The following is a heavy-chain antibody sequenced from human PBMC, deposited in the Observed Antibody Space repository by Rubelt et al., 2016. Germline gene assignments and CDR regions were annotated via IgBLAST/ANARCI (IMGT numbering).Heavy chain of an antibody. CDR1: VGTFSSYA. D-gene: IGHD5-24*01. CDR2: IIPIFGTA. Sequence: QVQLVQSGAEVKKPGSSVKVSCKASVGTFSSYAISWVRQAPGQGLDWMGGIIPIFGTANYAQKFQGRVKITAEESTSTAYMELRRLRSEETAVYYCARTKTVEMDTIPLAYWGQGTLVTVSS. V-gene: IGHV1-69*01. CDR3: ARTKTVEMDTIPLAY. J-gene: IGHJ4*02.